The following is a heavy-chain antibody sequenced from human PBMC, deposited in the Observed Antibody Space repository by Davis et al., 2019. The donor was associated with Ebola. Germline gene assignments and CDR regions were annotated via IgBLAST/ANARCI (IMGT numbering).Heavy chain of an antibody. Sequence: PGGSLRLSCAASGLTFTNYWMSWVRQAPAKGLEWVANIKQDGSEKYCVDSVKGRFTISRDNAKSSLYLQMNSLRAEDTAVYYCATISGTQGQYYFDYWGQGTLVTVSS. CDR1: GLTFTNYW. D-gene: IGHD1-26*01. J-gene: IGHJ4*02. V-gene: IGHV3-7*03. CDR3: ATISGTQGQYYFDY. CDR2: IKQDGSEK.